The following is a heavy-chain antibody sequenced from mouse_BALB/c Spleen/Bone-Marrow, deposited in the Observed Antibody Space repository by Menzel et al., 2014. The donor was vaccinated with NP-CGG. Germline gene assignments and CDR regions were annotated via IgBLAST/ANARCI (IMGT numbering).Heavy chain of an antibody. J-gene: IGHJ4*01. CDR1: GFNIKDTY. Sequence: VQLQQSGAELVKPGASVRLSCTASGFNIKDTYMHWVKQRPEQGLEWIGRIDPANGNTKYDPKFQGKATITADTSSNTAYLQLSSLTSEDTAVYYCARYGNYCYAMDYWGQGTSVTVSS. D-gene: IGHD2-1*01. CDR3: ARYGNYCYAMDY. V-gene: IGHV14-3*02. CDR2: IDPANGNT.